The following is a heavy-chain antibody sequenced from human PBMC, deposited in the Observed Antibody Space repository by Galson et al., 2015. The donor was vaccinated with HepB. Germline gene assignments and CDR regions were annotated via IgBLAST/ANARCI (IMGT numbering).Heavy chain of an antibody. CDR3: ARAVLRFLEWLPRGSNWFDP. D-gene: IGHD3-3*01. Sequence: SVKVSCKASGYTFTSYAMHWVRQAPGQRLEWMGWINAGNGNTKYSQKFQGRVTITRDTSASTAYMELSSLRSEDTAVYYCARAVLRFLEWLPRGSNWFDPWGQGTLVTVSS. J-gene: IGHJ5*02. CDR1: GYTFTSYA. V-gene: IGHV1-3*01. CDR2: INAGNGNT.